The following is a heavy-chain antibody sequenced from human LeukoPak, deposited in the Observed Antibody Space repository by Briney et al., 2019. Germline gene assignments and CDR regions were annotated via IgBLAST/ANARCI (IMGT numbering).Heavy chain of an antibody. Sequence: SETLSLTCTVSGYSISSGYYWGWIRQPPGKGLEWIGSIYHTGSTFYNPSLKSRVTISVDTSKNQFSLKLSSVTAADTAVYYCARGNALRRPLDYFDYWGQGTLVTVSS. CDR1: GYSISSGYY. V-gene: IGHV4-38-2*02. CDR3: ARGNALRRPLDYFDY. D-gene: IGHD4-17*01. J-gene: IGHJ4*02. CDR2: IYHTGST.